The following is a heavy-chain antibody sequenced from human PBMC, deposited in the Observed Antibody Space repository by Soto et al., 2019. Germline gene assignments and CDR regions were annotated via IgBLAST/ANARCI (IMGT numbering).Heavy chain of an antibody. J-gene: IGHJ4*02. CDR1: GFTFSSYG. CDR2: IWYDGSNK. CDR3: ARDVQNSGYDSYYFDY. Sequence: GGSLRLSCAASGFTFSSYGMHWVRQAPGKGLEWVAVIWYDGSNKYYADSVKGRFTISRDNSKNTMYMQMNSLRAEDSVVFYCARDVQNSGYDSYYFDYWGQGTLVTVSS. D-gene: IGHD5-12*01. V-gene: IGHV3-33*08.